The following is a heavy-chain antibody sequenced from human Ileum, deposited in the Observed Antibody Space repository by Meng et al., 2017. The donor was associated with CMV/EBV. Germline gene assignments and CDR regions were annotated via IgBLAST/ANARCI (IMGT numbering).Heavy chain of an antibody. CDR3: TKAGYYDSSGYYYYFDS. CDR2: ISGDGSNR. CDR1: FIFSSCG. V-gene: IGHV3-30*18. D-gene: IGHD3-22*01. Sequence: FIFSSCGMHGVRQAPGKGLEWVASISGDGSNRDYADSVKGRLSISRDNSKSTLYLQMNSLTAEDTAVYYCTKAGYYDSSGYYYYFDSWGQGTLVTVSS. J-gene: IGHJ4*02.